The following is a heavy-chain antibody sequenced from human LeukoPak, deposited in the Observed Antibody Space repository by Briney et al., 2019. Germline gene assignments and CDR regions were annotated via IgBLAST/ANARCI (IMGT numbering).Heavy chain of an antibody. CDR3: ARGPHYHDSSGYSPSYSYAMDV. CDR1: GGSISSYY. CDR2: IYYSGST. Sequence: SETLSLTCTVSGGSISSYYWSWIRQPPGKGLEWIGYIYYSGSTNYNPSLRSRVTISIDTSKNQFSLDLRSVTAADTAVYYCARGPHYHDSSGYSPSYSYAMDVWGQGTTVTVSS. V-gene: IGHV4-59*01. D-gene: IGHD3-22*01. J-gene: IGHJ6*02.